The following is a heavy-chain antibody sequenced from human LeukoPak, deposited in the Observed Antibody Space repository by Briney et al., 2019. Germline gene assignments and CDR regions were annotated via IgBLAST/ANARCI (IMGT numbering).Heavy chain of an antibody. J-gene: IGHJ4*02. CDR3: ARALKRQKYFDY. CDR2: IYYSGST. Sequence: PSQTLSLTRTVSGGSISSGGYYWGWIRQHPGKGLEWIGYIYYSGSTYYNPSLKSRVTISVDTSKNQFSLKLSSVTAADTAVYYCARALKRQKYFDYWGQGTLVTVSS. CDR1: GGSISSGGYY. V-gene: IGHV4-31*03.